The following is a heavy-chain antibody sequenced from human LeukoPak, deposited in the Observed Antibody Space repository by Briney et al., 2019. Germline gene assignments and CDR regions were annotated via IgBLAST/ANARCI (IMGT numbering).Heavy chain of an antibody. CDR1: GYNFAAHY. J-gene: IGHJ4*02. Sequence: ASVKVSCKTSGYNFAAHYVHWVRQAPGQGLEWMGWINPNSGGTNYAQKFQGRVTMTRDTSTSTVYMELSSLRSEDTAVYYCARKGYYYGSGSYWSFYFDYWGQGTLVTVSS. CDR2: INPNSGGT. CDR3: ARKGYYYGSGSYWSFYFDY. V-gene: IGHV1-2*02. D-gene: IGHD3-10*01.